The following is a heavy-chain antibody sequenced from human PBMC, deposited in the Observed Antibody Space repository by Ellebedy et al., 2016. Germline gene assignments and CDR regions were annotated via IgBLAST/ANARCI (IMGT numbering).Heavy chain of an antibody. CDR2: INAGNGNT. CDR3: ARFSSGWSNFDY. CDR1: GYTFTSYA. D-gene: IGHD6-19*01. Sequence: ASVKVSCKASGYTFTSYAMHWVRQAPGQRLEWMGWINAGNGNTKYSQKFQGRVTITRDTSARTAYMELSSLRSEDTAVYYCARFSSGWSNFDYWGQGTLVTVSS. V-gene: IGHV1-3*01. J-gene: IGHJ4*02.